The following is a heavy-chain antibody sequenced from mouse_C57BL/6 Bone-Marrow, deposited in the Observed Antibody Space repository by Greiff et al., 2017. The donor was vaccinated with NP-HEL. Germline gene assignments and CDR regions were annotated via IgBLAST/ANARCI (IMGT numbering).Heavy chain of an antibody. V-gene: IGHV14-4*01. CDR2: IDPENGDT. Sequence: EVQLQESGAELVRPGASVKLSCTASGFNIKDDYMHWVKQRPEQGLEWIGWIDPENGDTEYASKFQGKATITADTSSNTAYLQLSSLTSEDTAVYYCSTEKELYYAMDYWGQGTSVTVSS. CDR3: STEKELYYAMDY. CDR1: GFNIKDDY. J-gene: IGHJ4*01.